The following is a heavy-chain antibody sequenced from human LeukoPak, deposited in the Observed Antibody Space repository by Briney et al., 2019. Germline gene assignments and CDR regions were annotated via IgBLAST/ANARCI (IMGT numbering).Heavy chain of an antibody. D-gene: IGHD4-17*01. CDR1: GGTFSSYA. Sequence: ASVTVSCKASGGTFSSYAISWVRQAPGQGLEWMGGIIPIFGTANYAQKFQGRVTITADESTSTAYMELSSLRSEDTAVYYCAREGNGDSFDYWGQGTLVTVSS. J-gene: IGHJ4*02. V-gene: IGHV1-69*13. CDR2: IIPIFGTA. CDR3: AREGNGDSFDY.